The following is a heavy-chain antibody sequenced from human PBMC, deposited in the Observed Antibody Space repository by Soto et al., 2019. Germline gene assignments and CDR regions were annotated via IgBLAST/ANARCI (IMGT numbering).Heavy chain of an antibody. V-gene: IGHV3-11*01. J-gene: IGHJ4*02. CDR2: ISNSGNTI. D-gene: IGHD7-27*01. Sequence: PGGSLRLSCAASGFTFSDYHMNWIRQAPGKGLEWVSYISNSGNTIYYADSVKGRFTFSRDNAKNSLYLQMNSLRAEDTAVYYCARDRWGYAFVDYWGQGALVTVSS. CDR3: ARDRWGYAFVDY. CDR1: GFTFSDYH.